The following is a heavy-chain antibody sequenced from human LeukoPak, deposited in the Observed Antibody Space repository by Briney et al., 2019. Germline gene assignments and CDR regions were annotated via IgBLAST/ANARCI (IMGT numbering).Heavy chain of an antibody. CDR2: INSDGSST. Sequence: PGGSLRLSCAASGFTFSSYWMHWVRQAPGKGLVWVSRINSDGSSTSYADSVKGRFTISRDNAKNTLYLQMNSLRAEDTAVYYCAKDPYSGSYYDYWGQGTLVTVSS. J-gene: IGHJ4*02. CDR3: AKDPYSGSYYDY. D-gene: IGHD1-26*01. V-gene: IGHV3-74*01. CDR1: GFTFSSYW.